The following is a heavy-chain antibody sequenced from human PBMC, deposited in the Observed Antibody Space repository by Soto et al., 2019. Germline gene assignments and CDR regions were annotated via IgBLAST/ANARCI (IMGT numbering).Heavy chain of an antibody. Sequence: PSETLSLTCTVSGGSVSSGSYYWSWIRQPPGKGLEWIGYIYYSGSTNYNPSLKSRVTISVDTSKNQFSLKLSSVTAADTAVYYCARVMAYYYDGSGYYGYYFDYWGQGTLVTVSS. CDR3: ARVMAYYYDGSGYYGYYFDY. J-gene: IGHJ4*02. CDR2: IYYSGST. D-gene: IGHD3-22*01. CDR1: GGSVSSGSYY. V-gene: IGHV4-61*01.